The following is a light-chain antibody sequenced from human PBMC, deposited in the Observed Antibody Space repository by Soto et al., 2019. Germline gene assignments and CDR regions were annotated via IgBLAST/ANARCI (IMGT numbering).Light chain of an antibody. Sequence: EIVLTQSPATLSLSPGERATLSCRASQSVSSYLAWYQQKPGQAPRLLIYDASIRATGIPARFSGSGSGTDFTLTISSLEPEDFAVYYCQQRSNWPPRAFTFGGGTKVEIK. J-gene: IGKJ4*01. CDR2: DAS. CDR3: QQRSNWPPRAFT. V-gene: IGKV3-11*01. CDR1: QSVSSY.